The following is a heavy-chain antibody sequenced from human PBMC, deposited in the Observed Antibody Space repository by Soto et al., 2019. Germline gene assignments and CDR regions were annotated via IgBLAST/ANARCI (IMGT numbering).Heavy chain of an antibody. CDR3: AREGPADIVVVPAAHPTYYYYGMDV. D-gene: IGHD2-2*01. J-gene: IGHJ6*02. Sequence: PGGSLRLSCAASGFPFSDHAMHWVRQTPGKGLEWVSAITGRGDSTYYADSVKGRFTISRDNSKNTLYLQMNSLRAEDTAVYYCAREGPADIVVVPAAHPTYYYYGMDVWGQGTTVTVSS. CDR2: ITGRGDST. CDR1: GFPFSDHA. V-gene: IGHV3-23*01.